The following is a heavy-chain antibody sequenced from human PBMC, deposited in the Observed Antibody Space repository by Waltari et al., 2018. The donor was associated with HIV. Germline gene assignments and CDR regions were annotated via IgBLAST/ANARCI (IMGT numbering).Heavy chain of an antibody. V-gene: IGHV4-59*08. Sequence: QMQLQESGPGLVKPSETLYLTCIVSGGSISSYYWGWIRQPPGKGLAWIGYMYYSGRTNHNPDLKSRVTIAVDTSKNQFSLKLTSVTAADTAVYYCARHERGGGYLPFEYWGQGTLVTVSS. D-gene: IGHD3-16*01. J-gene: IGHJ4*02. CDR1: GGSISSYY. CDR3: ARHERGGGYLPFEY. CDR2: MYYSGRT.